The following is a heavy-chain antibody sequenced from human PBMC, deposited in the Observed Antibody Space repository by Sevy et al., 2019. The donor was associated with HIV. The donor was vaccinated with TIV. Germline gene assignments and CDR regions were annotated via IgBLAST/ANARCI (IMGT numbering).Heavy chain of an antibody. V-gene: IGHV3-7*01. Sequence: GGSLRLSCAASGLTFSRYWMSWVHQAPGKGLEWVANIKQDGTEKYYVDSVKGRFTISRDNAKNSLYLQMNSLRAEDTAVYYCARDGVVTATNWFDPWGQGTLVTVSS. CDR3: ARDGVVTATNWFDP. CDR1: GLTFSRYW. D-gene: IGHD2-21*02. CDR2: IKQDGTEK. J-gene: IGHJ5*02.